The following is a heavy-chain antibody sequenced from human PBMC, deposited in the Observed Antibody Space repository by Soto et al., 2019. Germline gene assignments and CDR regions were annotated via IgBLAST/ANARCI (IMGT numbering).Heavy chain of an antibody. V-gene: IGHV4-30-4*01. CDR1: GGSISSGDYY. D-gene: IGHD2-21*02. CDR3: ARAYCGGDCSLWYFDL. CDR2: IYYSGST. J-gene: IGHJ2*01. Sequence: QVQLQESGPGLVKPSQTLSLTCTVSGGSISSGDYYWSWIRQPPGKGLEWIGYIYYSGSTYYNPSLKSRLTISVDTSKNQFSLKLSSVTAADTAVYYCARAYCGGDCSLWYFDLWGRGTLVTVSS.